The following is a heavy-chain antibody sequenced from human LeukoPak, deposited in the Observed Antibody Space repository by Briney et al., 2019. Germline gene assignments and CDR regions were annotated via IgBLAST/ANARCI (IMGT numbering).Heavy chain of an antibody. Sequence: GGSLRLSCAASGFTFSSYSMNWVRQAPGKGLEWVSSISSSSSYIYYADSVKGRFTISRDNAKNSPYLQMNSLRAEDTAVYYCARPSRGWFDPWGQGTLVTVSS. V-gene: IGHV3-21*01. J-gene: IGHJ5*02. CDR1: GFTFSSYS. D-gene: IGHD3-10*01. CDR2: ISSSSSYI. CDR3: ARPSRGWFDP.